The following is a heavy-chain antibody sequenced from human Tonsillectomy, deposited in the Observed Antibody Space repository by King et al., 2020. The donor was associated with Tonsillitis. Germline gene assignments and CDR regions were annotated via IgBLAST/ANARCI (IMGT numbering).Heavy chain of an antibody. CDR1: GFSVSSLS. CDR2: IYTGDRT. D-gene: IGHD1-1*01. J-gene: IGHJ5*02. V-gene: IGHV3-66*01. Sequence: VQLVESGGGLVQPGGSLRLSCAASGFSVSSLSMSWVRQAPGKGLEWLSLIYTGDRTYYADSVKGRFTISRDNSTNTLYLQMSTLRVEDTAVYYCARTKQRIWFDPWGQGTLVTVSS. CDR3: ARTKQRIWFDP.